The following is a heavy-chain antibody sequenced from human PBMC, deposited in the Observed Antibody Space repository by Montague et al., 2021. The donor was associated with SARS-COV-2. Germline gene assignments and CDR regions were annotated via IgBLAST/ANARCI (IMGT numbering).Heavy chain of an antibody. CDR3: ARGSGWMGNAFDN. Sequence: SETLSLTCTVSGGSISSYYWSWIRQPPGKGLEWIGYIYYSGSTNHNPSLKSRVTISVDTSKNQFSLKLSSVTAADTAVYYCARGSGWMGNAFDNWGQGTMVTVSS. CDR1: GGSISSYY. CDR2: IYYSGST. J-gene: IGHJ3*02. D-gene: IGHD6-19*01. V-gene: IGHV4-59*01.